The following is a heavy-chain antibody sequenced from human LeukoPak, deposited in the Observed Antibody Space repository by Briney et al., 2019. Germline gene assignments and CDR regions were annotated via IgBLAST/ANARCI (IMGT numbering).Heavy chain of an antibody. Sequence: GGSLRLSCAASGFTFSSDAMSWVRQAPGKGLEWVSAISGSGGSTYYADSVKGRFTISRDNSKNTLYLQMNSLRAEDTAVYYCAKGAMVRGVIRNWFDPWGQGTLVTVSS. J-gene: IGHJ5*02. V-gene: IGHV3-23*01. CDR3: AKGAMVRGVIRNWFDP. CDR1: GFTFSSDA. CDR2: ISGSGGST. D-gene: IGHD3-10*01.